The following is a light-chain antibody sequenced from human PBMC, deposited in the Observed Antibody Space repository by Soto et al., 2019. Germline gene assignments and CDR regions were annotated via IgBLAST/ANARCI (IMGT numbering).Light chain of an antibody. V-gene: IGLV2-8*01. J-gene: IGLJ2*01. Sequence: QSALTQPPSASGSPGQSVTISCTGTNSDIGDYEYVSWYQQHPGKAPKLMIYEVTKQPSGVPDRFSASKSGNTASLTVSGLQAEDEADYYCSSYAGSNNLIFGGGTKVTVL. CDR3: SSYAGSNNLI. CDR1: NSDIGDYEY. CDR2: EVT.